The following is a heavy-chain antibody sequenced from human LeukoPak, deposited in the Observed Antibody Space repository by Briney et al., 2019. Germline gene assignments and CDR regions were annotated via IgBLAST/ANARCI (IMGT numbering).Heavy chain of an antibody. CDR3: ARAPVAAYYFVY. CDR2: VNNDGSST. D-gene: IGHD6-19*01. CDR1: GFTFSSYW. J-gene: IGHJ4*02. V-gene: IGHV3-74*01. Sequence: PGGSLRLSCAASGFTFSSYWMHWVRQAPGKGLVWVSRVNNDGSSTNYADSVKGRFTISRDNSKNTLYIQMNSLRAEDPAVYYCARAPVAAYYFVYWGEGTLVTVSS.